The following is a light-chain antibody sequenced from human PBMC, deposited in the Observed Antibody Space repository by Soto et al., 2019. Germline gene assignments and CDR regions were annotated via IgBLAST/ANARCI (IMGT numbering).Light chain of an antibody. CDR2: EVS. J-gene: IGLJ2*01. Sequence: QSVLTQPASVSGSPGQSITISCTGTSSDVGAYNYVSWYQQHPGKAPKLMIYEVSNRPSGVSNRFSGSKSGNTASLTISGLQAEDEADYYCSSDTSSSTLVFGGGTKVTVL. V-gene: IGLV2-14*01. CDR3: SSDTSSSTLV. CDR1: SSDVGAYNY.